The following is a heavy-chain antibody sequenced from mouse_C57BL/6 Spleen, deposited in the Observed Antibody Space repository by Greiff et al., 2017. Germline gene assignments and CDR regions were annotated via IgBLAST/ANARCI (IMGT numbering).Heavy chain of an antibody. CDR1: GYTFTSYW. Sequence: VQLQQPGAELVKPGASAKMSCKASGYTFTSYWITWVKQRPGQGLEWIGDIYPGSGSTNYNEKFKGKATLTVDTSSSTAYMQLSTLTSEDSAVYYCAREGLRGYAMDYWGQGTSVTVSS. CDR3: AREGLRGYAMDY. CDR2: IYPGSGST. J-gene: IGHJ4*01. V-gene: IGHV1-55*01. D-gene: IGHD2-4*01.